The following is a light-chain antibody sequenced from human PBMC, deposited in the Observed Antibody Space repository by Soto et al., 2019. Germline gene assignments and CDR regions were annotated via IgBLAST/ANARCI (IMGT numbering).Light chain of an antibody. J-gene: IGLJ1*01. V-gene: IGLV3-21*02. CDR3: QVWDSSSDHYV. Sequence: SYDLTQPPSVSVAPGQTARITCWGNNIGSKSVHWYQQKPGQAPVLVVYDDSDRPSGIPERFSGSNSGNTATLTISKVEAGDEADYYCQVWDSSSDHYVFGTGTKVTVL. CDR1: NIGSKS. CDR2: DDS.